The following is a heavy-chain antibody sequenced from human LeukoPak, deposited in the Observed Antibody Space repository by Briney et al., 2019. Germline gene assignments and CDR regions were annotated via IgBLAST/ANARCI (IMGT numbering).Heavy chain of an antibody. Sequence: SGGSLRLSCAASGFTFSSYAMSWVRQAPGKGLEWVSGISWNSGNIDYADSVKGRFTVSRDNAKNSLYLQMNSLRGDDTAFYYCAKDMAPSITMIVTAFDYWGQGTLVTVSS. J-gene: IGHJ4*02. CDR3: AKDMAPSITMIVTAFDY. D-gene: IGHD3-22*01. CDR1: GFTFSSYA. V-gene: IGHV3-9*01. CDR2: ISWNSGNI.